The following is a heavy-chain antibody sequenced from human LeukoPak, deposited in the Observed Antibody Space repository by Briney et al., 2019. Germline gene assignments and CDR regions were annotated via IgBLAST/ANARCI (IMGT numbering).Heavy chain of an antibody. Sequence: ASVKVSCKASGYTFTSYDINWVRQATGQGLEWMGWMNPNSGNTGYAQKFQGRVTMTRNTSISTAYMELSSLRSEDTAVYYCASVGGSYYKLSYYMDVWGKGTTVTVSS. CDR2: MNPNSGNT. D-gene: IGHD1-26*01. CDR1: GYTFTSYD. V-gene: IGHV1-8*01. J-gene: IGHJ6*03. CDR3: ASVGGSYYKLSYYMDV.